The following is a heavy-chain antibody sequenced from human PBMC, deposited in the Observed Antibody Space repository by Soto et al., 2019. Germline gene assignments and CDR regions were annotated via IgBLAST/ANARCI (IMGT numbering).Heavy chain of an antibody. D-gene: IGHD3-3*01. Sequence: QVHLQQWGAGLLKPSETLSLTCAVYGGSFTGYYWSWIRKPPGKGLEWIGEINHSGSTNYNPSLKSRATISAHRSKNQFSLKLSSVTAADTAVYDWASTNSFGAIFVVAPSRLDYWGQGNLVTVFS. CDR3: ASTNSFGAIFVVAPSRLDY. CDR2: INHSGST. J-gene: IGHJ4*02. CDR1: GGSFTGYY. V-gene: IGHV4-34*01.